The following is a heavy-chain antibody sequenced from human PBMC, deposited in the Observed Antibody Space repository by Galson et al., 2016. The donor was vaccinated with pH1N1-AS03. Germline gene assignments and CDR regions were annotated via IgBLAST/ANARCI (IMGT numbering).Heavy chain of an antibody. CDR3: ARDAAYYYGMDV. CDR1: GYTFTNYG. Sequence: SVKVSCKASGYTFTNYGVSWVRQAPGQGLEWMGGISSFNGYTTYAQKLQDRVTMTRDTSTSTAYMELRSLSSDDTAVYFCARDAAYYYGMDVWGQGTTVIVS. D-gene: IGHD6-25*01. J-gene: IGHJ6*02. CDR2: ISSFNGYT. V-gene: IGHV1-18*01.